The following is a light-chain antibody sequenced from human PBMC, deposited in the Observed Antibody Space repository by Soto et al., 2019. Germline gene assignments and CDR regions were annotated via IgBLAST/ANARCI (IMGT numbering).Light chain of an antibody. CDR3: QQYKNWPHT. V-gene: IGKV3-15*01. CDR2: GAS. CDR1: QSVSDN. Sequence: ETVMTQSPDTLSLSPGERATLSCRASQSVSDNLAWYQRRPGQGPRLLIYGASTRATGIPARFSGSGSGTEFTLTISSLQSEDFAVYYCQQYKNWPHTFGQGTKVDIK. J-gene: IGKJ1*01.